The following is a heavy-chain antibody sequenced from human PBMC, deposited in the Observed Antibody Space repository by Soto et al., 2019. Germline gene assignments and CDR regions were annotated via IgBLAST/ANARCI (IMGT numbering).Heavy chain of an antibody. V-gene: IGHV1-69*01. CDR1: GGTFSNYP. J-gene: IGHJ4*02. CDR3: ERGLYCGGGCYSHFDY. D-gene: IGHD2-21*02. CDR2: IIPIFGTT. Sequence: VQLVQSGAEVKKPGSSVKVSCKASGGTFSNYPFIWVRQAPGQGLDWMGGIIPIFGTTDYGQRFQGRVTITADESTNTAYMELSSLRSDDTAVYYCERGLYCGGGCYSHFDYGGQGTLVTVSS.